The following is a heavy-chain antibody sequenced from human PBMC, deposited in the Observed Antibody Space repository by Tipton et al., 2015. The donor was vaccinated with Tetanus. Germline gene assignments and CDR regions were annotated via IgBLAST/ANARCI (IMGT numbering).Heavy chain of an antibody. CDR3: ARYQSGYFTPFDY. Sequence: TLSLTCTVSGASIRGGTFYWGWIRQPPGKGLEWIGSIYESGDTYYIPSLKSRVTISVDTSTNQFSLTLNSMAAADTGVYYCARYQSGYFTPFDYWGQGKLVTVSS. CDR2: IYESGDT. D-gene: IGHD3-3*01. J-gene: IGHJ4*02. V-gene: IGHV4-39*01. CDR1: GASIRGGTFY.